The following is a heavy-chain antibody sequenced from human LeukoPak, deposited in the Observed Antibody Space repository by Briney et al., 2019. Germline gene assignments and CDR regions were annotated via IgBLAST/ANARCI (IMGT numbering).Heavy chain of an antibody. Sequence: GGSLRLSCEASGFTFSIYAMTWVRQAPGKGLEWVSTFTNHHTTYYTDSVKGRFTISRDNSKNTLYLQMDSVRPEDTAVYYCAKEGYDILTGYRTNWFDPWGQGTIVTVSS. CDR2: FTNHHTT. D-gene: IGHD3-9*01. J-gene: IGHJ5*02. V-gene: IGHV3-23*01. CDR1: GFTFSIYA. CDR3: AKEGYDILTGYRTNWFDP.